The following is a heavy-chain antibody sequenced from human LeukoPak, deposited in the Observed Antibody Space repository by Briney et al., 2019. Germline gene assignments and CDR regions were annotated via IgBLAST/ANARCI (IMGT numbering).Heavy chain of an antibody. J-gene: IGHJ1*01. V-gene: IGHV3-53*01. CDR2: IYSGGST. D-gene: IGHD3-22*01. Sequence: PGGSLRLSCAASGFTVSSNYMSWVRQAPGKGLEWVSVIYSGGSTYYADSVKGRFTISRDNSKNTLYLQMNSLRAEDTAVYYCFCYYDSSLIFFQHWGQGTLVTVSS. CDR1: GFTVSSNY. CDR3: FCYYDSSLIFFQH.